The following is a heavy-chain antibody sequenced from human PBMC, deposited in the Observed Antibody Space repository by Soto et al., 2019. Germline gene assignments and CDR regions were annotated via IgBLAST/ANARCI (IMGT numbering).Heavy chain of an antibody. J-gene: IGHJ4*01. D-gene: IGHD1-26*01. CDR1: GFTFSSYA. Sequence: LNLYCAASGFTFSSYAMSWVRQSPGKGLEWVSAISGSGGSTYYADSVKGRFTISRDNSKNTLYLQMNSLRAEDTAVYYCAKVPRAVGASWPRTFDYWGQGTLVTVSS. CDR3: AKVPRAVGASWPRTFDY. V-gene: IGHV3-23*01. CDR2: ISGSGGST.